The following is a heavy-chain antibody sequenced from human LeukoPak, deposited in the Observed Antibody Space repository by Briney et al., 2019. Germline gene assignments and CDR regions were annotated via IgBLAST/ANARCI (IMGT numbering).Heavy chain of an antibody. Sequence: GGSLRLSCAASRSTFSSYVMSWVRQAPGKGLEWVSAISGSGGSTYYTDSVKGRFTISRDNSKNTLYLQMNSLRAEVTAVYYCSTFYSSGSYYNAYYYYYYMDVWGKGTTVTISS. CDR1: RSTFSSYV. D-gene: IGHD3-10*01. CDR2: ISGSGGST. CDR3: STFYSSGSYYNAYYYYYYMDV. J-gene: IGHJ6*03. V-gene: IGHV3-23*01.